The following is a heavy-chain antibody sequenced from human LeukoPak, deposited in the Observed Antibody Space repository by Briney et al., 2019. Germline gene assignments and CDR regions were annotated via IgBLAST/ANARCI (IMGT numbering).Heavy chain of an antibody. CDR1: GFTFSSYA. CDR2: ISGSGGST. CDR3: AKEIFSGPIFGVVIYYYYGMDV. Sequence: GGSLRLSCAASGFTFSSYAMSWVRQALGQGLECVSAISGSGGSTYYADSVKGRFTISRDNSKNTLYLQMNSLRAEDTAVYYCAKEIFSGPIFGVVIYYYYGMDVWGQGTTVTVSS. J-gene: IGHJ6*02. D-gene: IGHD3-3*01. V-gene: IGHV3-23*01.